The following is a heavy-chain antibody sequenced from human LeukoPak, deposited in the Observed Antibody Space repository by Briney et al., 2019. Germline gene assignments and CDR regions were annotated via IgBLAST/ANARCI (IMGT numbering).Heavy chain of an antibody. CDR3: ASLLWFGELYFDY. J-gene: IGHJ4*02. CDR1: GGSISSYY. D-gene: IGHD3-10*01. V-gene: IGHV4-59*01. CDR2: IYYSGST. Sequence: SETLSLTCTVSGGSISSYYWSWIRQPPGKGLEWIGYIYYSGSTNYNPSLKSRVTISVDTSKNQFSLKLSSVTAADTAVYYCASLLWFGELYFDYWGQGTLVTVSS.